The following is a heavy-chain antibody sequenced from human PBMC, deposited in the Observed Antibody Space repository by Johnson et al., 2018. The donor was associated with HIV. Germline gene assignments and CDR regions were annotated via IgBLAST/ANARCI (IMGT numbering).Heavy chain of an antibody. D-gene: IGHD6-13*01. CDR3: ARDQAYSSSWEGVFDI. Sequence: QVQLVESGGGVVQPGTSLRLSCAASGFTFRAYGMHWVRQAPGKGLAWLTLMSYDGSKQYYAYSLKGRFTVSRDNSKNTLYLQMNSLTADDTAVYYCARDQAYSSSWEGVFDIWGQGTRVIVSS. CDR2: MSYDGSKQ. V-gene: IGHV3-30*03. J-gene: IGHJ3*02. CDR1: GFTFRAYG.